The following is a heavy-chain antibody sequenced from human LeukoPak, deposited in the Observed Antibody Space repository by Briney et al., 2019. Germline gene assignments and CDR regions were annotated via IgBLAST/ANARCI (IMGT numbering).Heavy chain of an antibody. V-gene: IGHV3-49*03. CDR1: GFTFSSYA. CDR2: IRSKAYGGTA. J-gene: IGHJ4*02. Sequence: AGGSLRLSCAASGFTFSSYAMSWFRQAPGKGLEWVSHIRSKAYGGTAEYVTSVKGRFIISRDDSKSIAHLQMGSLKTGDTAVYFCTRGYDTSGWLFDYWGQGTLVTVSS. D-gene: IGHD6-19*01. CDR3: TRGYDTSGWLFDY.